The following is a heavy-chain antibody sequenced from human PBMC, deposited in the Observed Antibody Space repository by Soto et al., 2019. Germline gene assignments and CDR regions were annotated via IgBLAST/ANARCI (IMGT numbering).Heavy chain of an antibody. CDR2: MSPKTANT. CDR3: TGGPPNWGFDS. V-gene: IGHV1-8*02. J-gene: IGHJ5*01. Sequence: ASVKVSCKASGYTFTSYAMHWVRQAPGQGLEWMGWMSPKTANTGYAQKFRDRVTMTRSTSISTAYMELSSLTSEDTAVYYCTGGPPNWGFDSWGQGTPVTVSS. D-gene: IGHD7-27*01. CDR1: GYTFTSYA.